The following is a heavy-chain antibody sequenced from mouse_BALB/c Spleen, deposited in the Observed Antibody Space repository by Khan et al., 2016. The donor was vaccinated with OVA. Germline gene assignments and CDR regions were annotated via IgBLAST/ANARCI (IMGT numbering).Heavy chain of an antibody. CDR1: GFNIKDTY. V-gene: IGHV14-3*02. CDR3: ARPSYDPRDFEV. J-gene: IGHJ1*01. CDR2: IAPANGNP. Sequence: VRLQQSGAELVKPGASVKLSCTASGFNIKDTYLHWVKQRPEQGLEWIGRIAPANGNPQYDPKFQGRAAITSETSSNTSYLQLNSLTSEDTAVYYCARPSYDPRDFEVWGAGTTVTVSS. D-gene: IGHD2-3*01.